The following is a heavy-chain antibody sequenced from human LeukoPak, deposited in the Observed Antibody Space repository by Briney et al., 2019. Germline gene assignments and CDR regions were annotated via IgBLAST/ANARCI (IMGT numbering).Heavy chain of an antibody. V-gene: IGHV5-51*01. D-gene: IGHD3-10*01. J-gene: IGHJ4*02. CDR2: IYPGDSDT. Sequence: GESLKISCKGSGYSSTSYWIGWVRQMPGKGLEWMGIIYPGDSDTRYSPSFQGQVTISADKSISTAYLQWSSLKASDTAMYYCAKLRGSGSYYPHAIDYWGQGTLVTASS. CDR1: GYSSTSYW. CDR3: AKLRGSGSYYPHAIDY.